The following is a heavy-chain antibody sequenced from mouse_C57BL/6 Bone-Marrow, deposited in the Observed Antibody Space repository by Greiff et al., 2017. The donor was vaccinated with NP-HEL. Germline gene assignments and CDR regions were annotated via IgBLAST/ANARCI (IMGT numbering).Heavy chain of an antibody. CDR3: ARFAYSNSFAY. D-gene: IGHD2-5*01. CDR1: GYTFTSYW. J-gene: IGHJ3*01. CDR2: IDPSDSYT. Sequence: QVQLQQPGAELVMPGASVKLSCKASGYTFTSYWMHWVKQRPGQGLEWIGEIDPSDSYTNYNQKFKGKSTLTVDKSSSTAYMQLSSLTSEDSAVYYCARFAYSNSFAYWGQGTLVTVSA. V-gene: IGHV1-69*01.